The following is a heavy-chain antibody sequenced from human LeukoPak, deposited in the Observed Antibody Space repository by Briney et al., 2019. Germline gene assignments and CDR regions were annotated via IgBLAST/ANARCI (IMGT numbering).Heavy chain of an antibody. CDR1: GYTFTSYG. Sequence: ASVKVSCKASGYTFTSYGISWVRQAPGQGLEWMGWISAYSGNTNYAQKLQGRVTMTTDTSTSTAYMELRSLRSDDTAVYYCARGGYCTNGVCYSDAFDIWGQGTMVTVSS. D-gene: IGHD2-8*01. J-gene: IGHJ3*02. CDR2: ISAYSGNT. CDR3: ARGGYCTNGVCYSDAFDI. V-gene: IGHV1-18*01.